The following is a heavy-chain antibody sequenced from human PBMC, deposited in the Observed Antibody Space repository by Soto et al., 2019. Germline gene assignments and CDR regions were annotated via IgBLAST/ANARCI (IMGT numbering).Heavy chain of an antibody. V-gene: IGHV3-23*01. Sequence: EVQLLESGGDLVQPGGSLRLSCAASGFNVGAFAVNWVRQAPGKGLEWVSGISVSDAFIYYADSVRGRFSISRDASENIPYLQLNSLRVHDTSLYNCTRETVAGITGLHYWGPGTLVTVSS. CDR1: GFNVGAFA. CDR2: ISVSDAFI. D-gene: IGHD1-20*01. CDR3: TRETVAGITGLHY. J-gene: IGHJ4*02.